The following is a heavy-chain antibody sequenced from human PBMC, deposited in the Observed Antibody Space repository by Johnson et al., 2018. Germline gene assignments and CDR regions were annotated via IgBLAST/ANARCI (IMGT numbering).Heavy chain of an antibody. CDR2: ISWNSGSI. Sequence: VQLVESGGGLVQXGRSRRLSCAASGFTFDDYAMHWVRQAPGKGLEWVSGISWNSGSIGCADSGKGRFSISRDNAKNSLYVTMNSLRAEDTALYYCAKVVRSGWYGYYYYYMDVWGKGTTVTVSS. D-gene: IGHD6-19*01. CDR3: AKVVRSGWYGYYYYYMDV. CDR1: GFTFDDYA. J-gene: IGHJ6*03. V-gene: IGHV3-9*01.